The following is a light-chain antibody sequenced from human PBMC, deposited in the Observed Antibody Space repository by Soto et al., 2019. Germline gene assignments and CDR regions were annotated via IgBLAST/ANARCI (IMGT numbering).Light chain of an antibody. CDR3: ATWEDNLSARV. J-gene: IGLJ3*02. Sequence: QSALTQPRSVSGSPGQSVTISCTGTSSDVGGYNYVSWYQQHPGKAPKLLIYRNNQRPSGVPDRFSGSKSGTSASLAISGLLSEDEADYYCATWEDNLSARVFGGGTKLTVL. V-gene: IGLV2-11*01. CDR2: RNN. CDR1: SSDVGGYNY.